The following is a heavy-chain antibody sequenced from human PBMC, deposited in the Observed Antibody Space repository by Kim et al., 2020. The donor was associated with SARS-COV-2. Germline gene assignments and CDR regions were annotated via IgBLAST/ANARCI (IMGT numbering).Heavy chain of an antibody. CDR2: INPYGST. CDR3: ARWSRPVDY. J-gene: IGHJ4*02. Sequence: SETLSLTCTVSGASFSGYYWTWIRQPPGKGLEWVGEINPYGSTNYNPSLKGRGTISVDTSKNQLSLKVRPVTAADTAVYYCARWSRPVDYWGQGTLVTVS. V-gene: IGHV4-34*01. D-gene: IGHD3-3*01. CDR1: GASFSGYY.